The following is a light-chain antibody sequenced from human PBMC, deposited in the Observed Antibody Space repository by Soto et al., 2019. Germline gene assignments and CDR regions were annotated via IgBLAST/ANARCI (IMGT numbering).Light chain of an antibody. CDR3: QTWGTGIRV. CDR1: SGHSSYA. Sequence: QLVLTQSPSASASLGASVTLTCTLSSGHSSYAIAWHQQQPEKGPRYLMKLNSDGRHSKGDGIPDRFSGSSSGAERYLTSSTLQSEDEADYYCQTWGTGIRVFGGGTKLTVL. V-gene: IGLV4-69*01. J-gene: IGLJ3*02. CDR2: LNSDGRH.